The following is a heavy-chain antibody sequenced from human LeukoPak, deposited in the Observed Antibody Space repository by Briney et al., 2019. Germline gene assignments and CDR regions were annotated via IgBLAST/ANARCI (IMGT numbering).Heavy chain of an antibody. CDR1: GFTFSTYW. J-gene: IGHJ4*02. D-gene: IGHD3-16*01. CDR3: ARDSGGALDQ. Sequence: GGSLRLSCAASGFTFSTYWMAWVRQAPGHGLEWVANIKRDESEKYYADPVKGRFTISRDNAKNTLYLEMNSLSAEDSAVYYCARDSGGALDQWGQGTLVTVSS. V-gene: IGHV3-7*01. CDR2: IKRDESEK.